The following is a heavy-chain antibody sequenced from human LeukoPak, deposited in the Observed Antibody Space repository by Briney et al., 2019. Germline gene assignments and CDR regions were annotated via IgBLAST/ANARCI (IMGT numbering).Heavy chain of an antibody. D-gene: IGHD1-7*01. J-gene: IGHJ4*02. CDR1: GLIFSKSG. Sequence: GGSLRLSCVASGLIFSKSGMTWVRQAPGKGLEWVSFISTSGVHSDYAESVKGRFTISRDNSKSTLFLQMNSLRVDDTAVYYCARDGQYELLPFDYWGQGTLVTVSS. CDR2: ISTSGVHS. CDR3: ARDGQYELLPFDY. V-gene: IGHV3-23*01.